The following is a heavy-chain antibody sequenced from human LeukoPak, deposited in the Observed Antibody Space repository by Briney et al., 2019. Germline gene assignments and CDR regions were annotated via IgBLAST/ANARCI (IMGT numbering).Heavy chain of an antibody. D-gene: IGHD2-15*01. Sequence: PSETLSLTCTVSGGSISSSSYYWGWIRQPPGKGLEWIGSIYYSGSTYYNPSLKSRVTISVDTSKNQFSLKLSSVTAADTAVYYCAKDSLCSGGSCYSGNWFDPWGQGTLVTVSS. J-gene: IGHJ5*02. CDR3: AKDSLCSGGSCYSGNWFDP. CDR1: GGSISSSSYY. CDR2: IYYSGST. V-gene: IGHV4-39*02.